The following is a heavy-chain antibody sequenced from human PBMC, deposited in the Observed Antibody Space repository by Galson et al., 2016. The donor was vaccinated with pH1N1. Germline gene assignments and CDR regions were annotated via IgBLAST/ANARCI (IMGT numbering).Heavy chain of an antibody. CDR3: VREIGGGRAY. V-gene: IGHV3-7*03. J-gene: IGHJ4*02. D-gene: IGHD2-15*01. CDR2: INVDGSEK. Sequence: SLRLSCAASGFSLSSYWMSWVRQAPGKGLEWVANINVDGSEKYFVDSVKGRFTISGDNAENSVYLQMNSLRVDDTAVYHCVREIGGGRAYWGQGTLVTVSS. CDR1: GFSLSSYW.